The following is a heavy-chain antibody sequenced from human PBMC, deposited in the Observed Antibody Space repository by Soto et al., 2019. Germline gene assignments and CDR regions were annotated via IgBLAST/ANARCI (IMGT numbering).Heavy chain of an antibody. Sequence: EVQLVESGGGLVQPGGSLRLSCAASGFTFSSYSMNWVRQAPGKGLEWVSYISSSSSTIYYADSVKGRFTISRDNAKNALYLQRNSLRAEDTAVDYWARGARFLEGPQPYYYMDVWGKGTTVTVSS. D-gene: IGHD3-3*01. V-gene: IGHV3-48*01. CDR2: ISSSSSTI. CDR1: GFTFSSYS. J-gene: IGHJ6*03. CDR3: ARGARFLEGPQPYYYMDV.